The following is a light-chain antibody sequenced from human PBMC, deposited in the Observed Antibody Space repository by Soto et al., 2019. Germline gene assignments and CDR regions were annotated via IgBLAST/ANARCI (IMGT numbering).Light chain of an antibody. Sequence: DIQMTQSPSTLSASVGDRVTITCRASQSISSWLARYQQKPGKAPKLLIYDASSLESGVPSRFSGSGSGTEFTLTISSLQPDDFATYYCQQYNSYSPMYTFGQGTKLEIK. CDR3: QQYNSYSPMYT. CDR2: DAS. J-gene: IGKJ2*01. V-gene: IGKV1-5*01. CDR1: QSISSW.